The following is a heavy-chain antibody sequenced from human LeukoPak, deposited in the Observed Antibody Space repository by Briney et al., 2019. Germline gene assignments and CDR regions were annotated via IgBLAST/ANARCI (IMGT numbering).Heavy chain of an antibody. J-gene: IGHJ4*02. V-gene: IGHV3-23*01. Sequence: GGSLRLSCAASGFTFSSAAMTWVRQAPGKGLEWVSTITGDDDRTYYVDSVQGRFTISRDYSRNTVHLQMNSLRTEATARYYCEKGPKLYSGYHPDSWGQGILVTVSS. D-gene: IGHD5-12*01. CDR3: EKGPKLYSGYHPDS. CDR1: GFTFSSAA. CDR2: ITGDDDRT.